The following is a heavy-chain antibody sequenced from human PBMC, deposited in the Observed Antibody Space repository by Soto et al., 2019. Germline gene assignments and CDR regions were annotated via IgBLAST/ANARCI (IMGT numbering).Heavy chain of an antibody. Sequence: QITLKESGPTLVSPTETLTLTCTFSAFSLTTSRAAVGCLRKPPGKALEWLAHIFWDADKRYSPSLKNRLSKPKATSRKQVVLTLAAVVPAETPTHYCGDRATLTVFGLVINNGIWFDPWGPGTLVTVSS. J-gene: IGHJ5*02. CDR3: GDRATLTVFGLVINNGIWFDP. CDR1: AFSLTTSRAA. D-gene: IGHD3-3*01. CDR2: IFWDADK. V-gene: IGHV2-5*02.